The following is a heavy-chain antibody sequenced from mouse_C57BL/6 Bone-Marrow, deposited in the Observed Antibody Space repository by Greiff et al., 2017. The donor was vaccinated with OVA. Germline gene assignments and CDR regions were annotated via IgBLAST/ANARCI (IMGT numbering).Heavy chain of an antibody. V-gene: IGHV3-6*01. D-gene: IGHD2-4*01. CDR1: GYSITSGYY. CDR2: ISYDGSN. CDR3: ARGDYDYDWFAY. Sequence: VQLQQSGPGLVKPSQSLSLTCSVTGYSITSGYYWYWIRQFPGNKLEWMGYISYDGSNNYNPSLKNRISITRDTSKNQLFLKLNSVTTEDTATYYCARGDYDYDWFAYRGQGTLVTVSA. J-gene: IGHJ3*01.